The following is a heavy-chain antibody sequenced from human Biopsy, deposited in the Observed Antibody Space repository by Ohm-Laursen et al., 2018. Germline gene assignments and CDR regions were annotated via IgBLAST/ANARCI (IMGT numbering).Heavy chain of an antibody. D-gene: IGHD6-19*01. CDR1: GGSFSGYY. Sequence: SETLSLTCPVYGGSFSGYYWSWIRQPPGKGLEWIGEINHSGSTNYNPSLKSRVTISVDTSKNQFSLKLSSVTAADTAVHYSARGRLRAVARFDYWGQGTLVTVSS. CDR3: ARGRLRAVARFDY. V-gene: IGHV4-34*01. J-gene: IGHJ4*02. CDR2: INHSGST.